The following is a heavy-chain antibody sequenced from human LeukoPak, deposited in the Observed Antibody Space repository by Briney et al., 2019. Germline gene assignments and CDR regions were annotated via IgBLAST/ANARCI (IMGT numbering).Heavy chain of an antibody. Sequence: GGTLRLSCAASGFTFSSHGTNWVRQAPGKGLEWVSGISPSGSISYYADSVKGRFTISRDNSKNTVSLQMNSLRAEDTALYYCARDLDWGAFDAWGQGTLVTVSS. V-gene: IGHV3-23*01. CDR1: GFTFSSHG. CDR3: ARDLDWGAFDA. J-gene: IGHJ5*02. CDR2: ISPSGSIS. D-gene: IGHD3-9*01.